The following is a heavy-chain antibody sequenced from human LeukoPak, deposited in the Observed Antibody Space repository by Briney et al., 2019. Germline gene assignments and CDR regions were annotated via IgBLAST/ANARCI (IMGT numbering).Heavy chain of an antibody. CDR3: ARSPLRTAITLQYSRENY. D-gene: IGHD6-6*01. CDR2: INHSGST. J-gene: IGHJ4*02. Sequence: GSLRLSCVASGFTFRSYEMNWVRQAPGKGLEWIGEINHSGSTNYNPSLKSRVTISVDTSKNQFSLKLSSVTAADTAVYYCARSPLRTAITLQYSRENYWGQGTLVTVSS. V-gene: IGHV4-34*01. CDR1: GFTFRSYE.